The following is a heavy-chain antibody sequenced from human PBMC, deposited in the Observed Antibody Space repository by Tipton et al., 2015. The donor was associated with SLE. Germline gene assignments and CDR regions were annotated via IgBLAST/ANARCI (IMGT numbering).Heavy chain of an antibody. Sequence: TLSLTCTVSGGSISSYYWSWIRQPPGKGLEWIGYIYYSGSTNYNPSLKSRVTISVDTSKNQFSLKLSSVTAADTAVYYCARVGFTEMATTPQGHFDLWGRGTLATVSS. D-gene: IGHD5-24*01. CDR1: GGSISSYY. J-gene: IGHJ2*01. CDR2: IYYSGST. CDR3: ARVGFTEMATTPQGHFDL. V-gene: IGHV4-59*01.